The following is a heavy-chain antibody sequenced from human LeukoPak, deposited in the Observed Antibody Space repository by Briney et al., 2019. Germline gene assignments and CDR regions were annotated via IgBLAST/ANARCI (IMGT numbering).Heavy chain of an antibody. Sequence: PGGSLRLSCAASGFTFSSYAMSWVRQAPGKGLEWVSAISGSGGSTYYADSVKGRFTISRDNSKNTLYLQMNSLRAEDTAVYYCAKDLYLDDDVWGSYRPFDYWGQGTLVTVSS. CDR1: GFTFSSYA. D-gene: IGHD3-16*02. CDR2: ISGSGGST. J-gene: IGHJ4*02. CDR3: AKDLYLDDDVWGSYRPFDY. V-gene: IGHV3-23*01.